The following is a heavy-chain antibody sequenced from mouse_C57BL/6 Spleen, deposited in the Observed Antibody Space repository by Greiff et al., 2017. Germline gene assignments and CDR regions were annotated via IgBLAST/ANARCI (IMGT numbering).Heavy chain of an antibody. CDR1: GYAFSSSW. J-gene: IGHJ2*01. CDR3: ARYYYGSSYGDY. Sequence: VQLQQSGPELVKPGASVKISCKASGYAFSSSWMNWVKQRPGKGLEWIGRIYPGDGDTNYNGKFKGKATLTADKSSSTAYMQLSSLTSEDSAVYFCARYYYGSSYGDYWGQGTTLTVSS. D-gene: IGHD1-1*01. V-gene: IGHV1-82*01. CDR2: IYPGDGDT.